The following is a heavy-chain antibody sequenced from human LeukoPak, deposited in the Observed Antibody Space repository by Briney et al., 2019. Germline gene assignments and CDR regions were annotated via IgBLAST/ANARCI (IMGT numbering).Heavy chain of an antibody. CDR3: ARGDEGATRNYYYYYMDV. D-gene: IGHD1-26*01. CDR1: GGSLSGYY. V-gene: IGHV4-34*01. J-gene: IGHJ6*03. Sequence: SETLSLTCAVYGGSLSGYYWSWIRQPPGKGLEWIGNIYYSGSTYYNPSLKSRVTISVDTSKNQFSLKLSSVTAADTAVYYCARGDEGATRNYYYYYMDVWGKGTTVTVSS. CDR2: IYYSGST.